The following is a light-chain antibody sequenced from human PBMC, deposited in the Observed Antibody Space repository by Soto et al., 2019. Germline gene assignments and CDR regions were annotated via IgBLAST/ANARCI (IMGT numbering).Light chain of an antibody. CDR2: DAS. Sequence: DIQMTQSPSTLSASVGDRVAITCRASQSISQWVAWYQQKPGRAPELLIYDASKLKSGVPSRFSGSGSGTEFSLTITSLQPDDSAMYYCQQYNSYSPTFGQGTKVDIK. CDR1: QSISQW. CDR3: QQYNSYSPT. J-gene: IGKJ1*01. V-gene: IGKV1-5*01.